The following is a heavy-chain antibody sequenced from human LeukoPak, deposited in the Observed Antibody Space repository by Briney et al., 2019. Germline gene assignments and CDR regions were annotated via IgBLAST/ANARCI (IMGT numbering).Heavy chain of an antibody. J-gene: IGHJ6*02. Sequence: GGSLRLSCAASGFIFSSYAMSWVRQAPGKGLEWVSAISGSGVGTYYADFVKGRFIISRDISKNTLYLQMNSLRAEDTAVYYCAKMHPTSYYYGMDVWGQGTTVTVSS. V-gene: IGHV3-23*01. CDR1: GFIFSSYA. CDR3: AKMHPTSYYYGMDV. CDR2: ISGSGVGT.